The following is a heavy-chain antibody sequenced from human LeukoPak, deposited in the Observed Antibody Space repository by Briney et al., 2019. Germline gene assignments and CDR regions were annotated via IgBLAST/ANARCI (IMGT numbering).Heavy chain of an antibody. Sequence: ASVKVSCKVSGYTLTVLSMHWVRQAPGKGLEWMGGFDPEDGETIYAQKFQGRVTMTEDTSTDTAYMELSSLRSEDTAVYYCATGPGYSYGDFDYWGQGTLVTVSS. D-gene: IGHD5-18*01. V-gene: IGHV1-24*01. J-gene: IGHJ4*02. CDR2: FDPEDGET. CDR1: GYTLTVLS. CDR3: ATGPGYSYGDFDY.